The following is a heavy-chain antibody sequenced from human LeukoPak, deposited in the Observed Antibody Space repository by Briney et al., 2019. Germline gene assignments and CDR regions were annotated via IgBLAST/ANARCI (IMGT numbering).Heavy chain of an antibody. CDR2: INPNSGGT. CDR1: GYTFTGYY. D-gene: IGHD4-17*01. J-gene: IGHJ4*02. CDR3: ARDLVIIGYGDYSDY. V-gene: IGHV1-2*02. Sequence: ASVKVSCKASGYTFTGYYMHWVRQAPRQGLEWMGWINPNSGGTNYAQKFQGRVTMTRDTSISTAYMELSRLRSDDTAVYYCARDLVIIGYGDYSDYWGQGTLVTVSS.